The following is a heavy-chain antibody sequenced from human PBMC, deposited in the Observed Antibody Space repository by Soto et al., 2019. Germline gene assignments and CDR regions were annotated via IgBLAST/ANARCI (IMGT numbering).Heavy chain of an antibody. CDR1: GFTFSSYG. CDR3: AKSWHGGYYYYYMDV. CDR2: ISYDGSNK. Sequence: GGSLRLSCAASGFTFSSYGMHWVRQAPGKGLEWVAVISYDGSNKYYADSVKGRFTISSDNSKNTLYLQMNSLRAEDTAVYYCAKSWHGGYYYYYMDVWGKGTTVTVSS. D-gene: IGHD3-16*01. V-gene: IGHV3-30*18. J-gene: IGHJ6*03.